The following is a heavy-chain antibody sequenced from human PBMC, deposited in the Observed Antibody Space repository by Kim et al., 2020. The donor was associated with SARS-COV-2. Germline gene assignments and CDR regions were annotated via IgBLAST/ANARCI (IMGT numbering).Heavy chain of an antibody. D-gene: IGHD3-10*01. CDR3: AKDLGIWFGDPGGAFDI. J-gene: IGHJ3*02. CDR2: ISWNSGSI. V-gene: IGHV3-9*01. CDR1: GFTFDDYA. Sequence: GGSLRLSCAASGFTFDDYAMHWVRQAPGKGLEWVSGISWNSGSIGYADSVKGRFTISRDNAKNSLYLQMNSLRAEDTALYYCAKDLGIWFGDPGGAFDIWGQGTMVTVSS.